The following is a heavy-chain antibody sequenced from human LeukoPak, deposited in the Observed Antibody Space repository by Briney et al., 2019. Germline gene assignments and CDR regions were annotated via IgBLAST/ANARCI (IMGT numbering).Heavy chain of an antibody. J-gene: IGHJ4*02. D-gene: IGHD5-18*01. Sequence: GGSLRLSCAASGFTFSSYSMNWVRQAPGKGLEWLANINPGGSEKYYVDSVKGRFTISRDDAKNSLYLQVDSLRADDTAVYYCARFGYAYACDYWGQGTLVTVSS. V-gene: IGHV3-7*04. CDR2: INPGGSEK. CDR1: GFTFSSYS. CDR3: ARFGYAYACDY.